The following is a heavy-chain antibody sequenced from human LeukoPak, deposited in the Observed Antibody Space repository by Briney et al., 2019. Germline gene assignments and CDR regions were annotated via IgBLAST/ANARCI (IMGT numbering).Heavy chain of an antibody. CDR1: GYTFTDYY. CDR3: ARANFLYCGSTTCLFDY. D-gene: IGHD2-2*01. J-gene: IGHJ4*02. CDR2: INPNSGDT. Sequence: AASVKVSCKASGYTFTDYYLHWVRQAPGQGFEWMGWINPNSGDTNYAQKFQGRVTMTRDTSISTAHMEMSRLRSDDTAVYYCARANFLYCGSTTCLFDYWGQGTLVTVSS. V-gene: IGHV1-2*02.